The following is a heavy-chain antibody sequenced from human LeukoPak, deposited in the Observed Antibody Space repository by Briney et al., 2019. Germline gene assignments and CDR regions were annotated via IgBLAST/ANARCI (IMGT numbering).Heavy chain of an antibody. Sequence: AASVKVSCKASGYTFADYYLHWVRQAPGQGLEWMGCIDPDSGGTNYAQKFQGRVTMTRDTSIRTAYMELSRLRSDDTAVYYCAREYYDSGGRKHAFENWGQGTMLTVSS. CDR3: AREYYDSGGRKHAFEN. V-gene: IGHV1-2*02. CDR2: IDPDSGGT. D-gene: IGHD3-22*01. J-gene: IGHJ3*02. CDR1: GYTFADYY.